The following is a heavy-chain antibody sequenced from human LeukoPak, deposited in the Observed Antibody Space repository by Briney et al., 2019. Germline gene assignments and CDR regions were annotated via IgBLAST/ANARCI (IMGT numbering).Heavy chain of an antibody. CDR2: IIDSGNSI. J-gene: IGHJ4*02. V-gene: IGHV3-23*01. CDR1: GFTFRTYS. CDR3: AKDPIFSGSYGVFDY. Sequence: GSLRLSCAASGFTFRTYSMKWVRQAPGKGLEWVSTIIDSGNSIYYADSAEGRFTISRDNSKNTLYLQMNSLRAGDTAVYYCAKDPIFSGSYGVFDYWGLGTLVTVSS. D-gene: IGHD1-26*01.